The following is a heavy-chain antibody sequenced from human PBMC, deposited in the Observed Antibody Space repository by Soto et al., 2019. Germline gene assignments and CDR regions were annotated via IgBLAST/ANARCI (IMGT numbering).Heavy chain of an antibody. Sequence: SETLSLTCPVSGGSISSYYWSWIRQPPGKGLEWIGYIYYSGSTNYNPSLKSRVTISVDTSKNQFSLKLSSVTAADTAVYYCAVYSNYYDAYYFDYWGQGTLVTVSS. CDR1: GGSISSYY. J-gene: IGHJ4*02. CDR2: IYYSGST. CDR3: AVYSNYYDAYYFDY. V-gene: IGHV4-59*12. D-gene: IGHD4-4*01.